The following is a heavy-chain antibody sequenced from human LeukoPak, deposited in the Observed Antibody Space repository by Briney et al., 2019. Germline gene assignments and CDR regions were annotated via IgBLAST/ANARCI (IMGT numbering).Heavy chain of an antibody. D-gene: IGHD1-26*01. CDR3: AKALVVGAQVYYYGMDV. V-gene: IGHV3-30*18. J-gene: IGHJ6*02. CDR1: GFTFSSYG. Sequence: PGRSLRLSCAASGFTFSSYGMHWVGQAPGKGLEWVAVISYDGSNKYYADSVKGRFTISRDNSKNTLYLQMNSLRAEDTAVYYCAKALVVGAQVYYYGMDVWGQGTTVTVSS. CDR2: ISYDGSNK.